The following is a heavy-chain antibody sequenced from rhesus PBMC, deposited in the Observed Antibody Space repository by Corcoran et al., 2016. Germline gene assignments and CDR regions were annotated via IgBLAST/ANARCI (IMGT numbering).Heavy chain of an antibody. CDR1: GGSISSNY. CDR2: IHDSGENT. Sequence: QLQLQESGPGLVKPSETLSLTCAVSGGSISSNYWSWIRQPPGKGLEWIGRIHDSGENTDYNLSLKSRVTISTDTSKNQFSLKLSSVAAADTTVCYCARFGASWRGSWNPGGADAFDFWGQGLRVTVSS. J-gene: IGHJ3*01. CDR3: ARFGASWRGSWNPGGADAFDF. D-gene: IGHD6-25*01. V-gene: IGHV4-173*01.